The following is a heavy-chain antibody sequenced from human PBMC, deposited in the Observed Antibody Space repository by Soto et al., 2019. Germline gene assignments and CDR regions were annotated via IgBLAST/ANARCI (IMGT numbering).Heavy chain of an antibody. D-gene: IGHD6-19*01. CDR3: ARDREQWLVGYYFDY. J-gene: IGHJ4*02. Sequence: SLRLSCAASGFTFSRYGMHWVRQAPGRGLEWVAVIWYDGSNIYYADSVKGRFTISRDNSKDTLDLQMNSLRAEDTAVYYCARDREQWLVGYYFDYWGQGTLVTVSS. V-gene: IGHV3-33*01. CDR2: IWYDGSNI. CDR1: GFTFSRYG.